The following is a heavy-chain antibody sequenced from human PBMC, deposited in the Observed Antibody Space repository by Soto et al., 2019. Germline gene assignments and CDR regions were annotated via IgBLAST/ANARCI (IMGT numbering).Heavy chain of an antibody. CDR3: VRGTSAWYGIDY. D-gene: IGHD6-13*01. V-gene: IGHV3-74*01. Sequence: EVQLVESGGGLVQPGGSLRLSCEASGFTFSNHWIHWVRQPPGKGLLWVSRRSPDGSSTNYAGSVEGRFTVSRDNARNTLFLQMNSLRDDDTAEYYCVRGTSAWYGIDYWGQGTLVSVSS. CDR1: GFTFSNHW. J-gene: IGHJ4*02. CDR2: RSPDGSST.